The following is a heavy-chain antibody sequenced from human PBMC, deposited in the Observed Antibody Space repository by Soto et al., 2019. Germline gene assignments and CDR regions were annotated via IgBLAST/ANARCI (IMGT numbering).Heavy chain of an antibody. V-gene: IGHV3-13*04. CDR3: ARVLLGYSRFAEDYDD. CDR2: IGTAGDT. CDR1: GFTFSSYD. D-gene: IGHD5-12*01. J-gene: IGHJ4*02. Sequence: GVSLRLSFAASGFTFSSYDMHWFGQPTGKGLEWVSAIGTAGDTYYPDSVKGRFTISRENAKNSLYLQMNSLRAGDTAVYYCARVLLGYSRFAEDYDDGGQGARV.